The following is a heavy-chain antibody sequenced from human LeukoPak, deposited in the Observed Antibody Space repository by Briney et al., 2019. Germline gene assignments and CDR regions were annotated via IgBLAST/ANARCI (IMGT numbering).Heavy chain of an antibody. Sequence: PSETLSLTCTVSGGSITNYYWSWIRQPPGKGLEWIGYMYHSGSTNYNPSLKSRVTISVDTSKHQFSLRMNSVTAADTAVYYCAGAVLGGFWFDPWGQGTLVTVSS. CDR1: GGSITNYY. D-gene: IGHD2-15*01. CDR2: MYHSGST. V-gene: IGHV4-59*01. J-gene: IGHJ5*02. CDR3: AGAVLGGFWFDP.